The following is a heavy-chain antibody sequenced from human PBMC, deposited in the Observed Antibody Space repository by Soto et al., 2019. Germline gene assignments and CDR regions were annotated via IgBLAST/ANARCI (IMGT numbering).Heavy chain of an antibody. D-gene: IGHD3-3*01. CDR3: ARDPSYDFWSGFQGDYYYYYGMDV. Sequence: PSQTLSLTCVISGDSVSSNSAAWNWIRQSPSRGLEWLGRTYYRSKWYNDYAVSVKSRITINPDTSKNQFSLQLNSVTPEDTAVCYCARDPSYDFWSGFQGDYYYYYGMDVWGQGTTVTVSS. J-gene: IGHJ6*02. V-gene: IGHV6-1*01. CDR1: GDSVSSNSAA. CDR2: TYYRSKWYN.